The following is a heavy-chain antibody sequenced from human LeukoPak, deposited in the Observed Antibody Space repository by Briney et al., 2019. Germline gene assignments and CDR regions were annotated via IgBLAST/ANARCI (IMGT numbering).Heavy chain of an antibody. V-gene: IGHV1-69*13. CDR2: IIPIFGTA. CDR3: ARAGVLVVAAGCWFDP. D-gene: IGHD2-15*01. J-gene: IGHJ5*02. Sequence: SVKVSCKASEGTFSSYAISWVRQAPGQGLEWVGGIIPIFGTANYAQKFQGRGTITADESTSTAYMELSSLRSEDTAVYYCARAGVLVVAAGCWFDPWGQGTLVTVSS. CDR1: EGTFSSYA.